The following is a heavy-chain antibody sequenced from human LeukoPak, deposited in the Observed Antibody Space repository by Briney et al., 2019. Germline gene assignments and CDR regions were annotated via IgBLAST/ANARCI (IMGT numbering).Heavy chain of an antibody. J-gene: IGHJ6*02. D-gene: IGHD1-26*01. V-gene: IGHV3-53*04. CDR3: ARVGATVNYYGMDV. Sequence: GGSLRLSCAASGFTVSSNYMSWVRQAPGKGLEWASVIYSGGSTYYADSVKGRFTISRHNSKNTLYLQMNSLRAEDTAVYYCARVGATVNYYGMDVWGQGTTVTVSS. CDR1: GFTVSSNY. CDR2: IYSGGST.